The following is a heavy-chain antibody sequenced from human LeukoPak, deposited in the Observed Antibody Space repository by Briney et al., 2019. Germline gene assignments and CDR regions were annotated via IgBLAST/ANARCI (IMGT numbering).Heavy chain of an antibody. CDR3: AREEEGDAFDI. CDR1: GFTFSNYW. J-gene: IGHJ3*02. V-gene: IGHV3-74*01. CDR2: IETDGRST. Sequence: GGSLRLSCAASGFTFSNYWMHWVRQAPGRGLVWVSRIETDGRSTSYADSVKGRFTISRDNAKNTLYLQMNSLRAEDTAVYYCAREEEGDAFDIWGQGTMVTVSS.